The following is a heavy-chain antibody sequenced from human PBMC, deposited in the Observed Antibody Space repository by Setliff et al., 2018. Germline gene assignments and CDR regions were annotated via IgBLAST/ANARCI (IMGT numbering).Heavy chain of an antibody. D-gene: IGHD5-12*01. CDR3: ARGIGTLDISRYFDY. V-gene: IGHV3-48*01. CDR1: GPTFSRYS. CDR2: ISSSNSGM. Sequence: GGSLRLSCAAPGPTFSRYSMNWVRQAPGKGLEWISYISSSNSGMYYGDSVKGRFTISRDSAKNSVYLQMNSLRAEDTAVYYCARGIGTLDISRYFDYWGQGTLVTVSS. J-gene: IGHJ4*02.